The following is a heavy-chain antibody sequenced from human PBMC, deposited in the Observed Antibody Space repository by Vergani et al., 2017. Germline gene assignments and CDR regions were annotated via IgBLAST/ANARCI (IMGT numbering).Heavy chain of an antibody. Sequence: EVQLVESGGGLVKPGGSLRLSCAASGFTFSSYSMNWVRQAPGKGLEWVSSISSSSSYIYYADSVKGRFTISRDNAKNSLYLQMNSLRAEDTAVYYCARDXATRGLYYYYGMDGWGQGTTVTVSS. D-gene: IGHD5-12*01. J-gene: IGHJ6*01. CDR3: ARDXATRGLYYYYGMDG. V-gene: IGHV3-21*01. CDR2: ISSSSSYI. CDR1: GFTFSSYS.